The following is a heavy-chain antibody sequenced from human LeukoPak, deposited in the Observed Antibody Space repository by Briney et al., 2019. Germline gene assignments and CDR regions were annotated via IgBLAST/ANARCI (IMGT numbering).Heavy chain of an antibody. Sequence: GGSLRLSCAASGFTFSSYWMSWVRQAPGKGLEWVAFIRYDGSNKYYADSVKGRFTISRDNSKNTLYLQMNSLRAEDTAVYYCAGDYDFWSGYYNLFDYWGQGTLVTVSS. V-gene: IGHV3-30*02. CDR3: AGDYDFWSGYYNLFDY. D-gene: IGHD3-3*01. CDR1: GFTFSSYW. J-gene: IGHJ4*02. CDR2: IRYDGSNK.